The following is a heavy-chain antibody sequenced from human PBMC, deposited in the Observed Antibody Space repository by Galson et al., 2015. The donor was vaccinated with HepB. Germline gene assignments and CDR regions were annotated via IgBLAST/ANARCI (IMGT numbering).Heavy chain of an antibody. V-gene: IGHV3-23*01. J-gene: IGHJ4*02. CDR2: ISGSGGST. D-gene: IGHD1-26*01. CDR3: AKDLPRSTTAPKYYFDY. CDR1: GFTFSSYA. Sequence: LRLSCAASGFTFSSYAMSWVRQAPGKVLEWVSAISGSGGSTYYADSVKGRFTISRDNSKNTLYLQMNSLRAEDTAVYYCAKDLPRSTTAPKYYFDYWGQGTLVTVSS.